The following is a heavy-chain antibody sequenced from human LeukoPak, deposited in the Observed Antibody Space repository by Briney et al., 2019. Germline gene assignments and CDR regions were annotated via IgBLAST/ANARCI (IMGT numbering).Heavy chain of an antibody. J-gene: IGHJ4*02. CDR2: VHSSGST. CDR1: GASISSYY. V-gene: IGHV4-4*07. CDR3: AREAVHYGSGSHDY. D-gene: IGHD3-10*01. Sequence: PSETLSLNCTVSGASISSYYWSWIWQPAGKGLEWIGRVHSSGSTNYNPSIKSRVTMSLDTSKNQFSLKVDSVTAADTAMYYCAREAVHYGSGSHDYWGQGTLVAVSS.